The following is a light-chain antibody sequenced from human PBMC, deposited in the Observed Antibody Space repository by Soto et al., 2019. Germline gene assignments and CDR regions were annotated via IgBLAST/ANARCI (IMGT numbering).Light chain of an antibody. V-gene: IGLV1-40*01. CDR1: SSNIGAGYD. CDR3: QSYDSSLTGAV. Sequence: QSVLTQPPSVSGAPGQRVTISCTASSSNIGAGYDVHWYQQLPGTAPKRLIYGNSNRPSGVPDRFSGSKTGTSASLAITGLQAEDEADYYCQSYDSSLTGAVFGGGTKLTVL. CDR2: GNS. J-gene: IGLJ2*01.